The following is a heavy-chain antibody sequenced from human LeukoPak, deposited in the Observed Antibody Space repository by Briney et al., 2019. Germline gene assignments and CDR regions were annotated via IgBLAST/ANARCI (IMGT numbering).Heavy chain of an antibody. CDR2: ISYDGSNK. J-gene: IGHJ4*02. CDR1: GFTFSSYA. D-gene: IGHD3-22*01. CDR3: AKGDYYDSSGYYYGY. V-gene: IGHV3-30-3*01. Sequence: GGSLRLSCAASGFTFSSYAMHWVRQAPGKGLEWVAVISYDGSNKYYADSVKGRFTISRDNSKNTLYLQMNSLRAEDTAVYYCAKGDYYDSSGYYYGYWGQGTLVTVSS.